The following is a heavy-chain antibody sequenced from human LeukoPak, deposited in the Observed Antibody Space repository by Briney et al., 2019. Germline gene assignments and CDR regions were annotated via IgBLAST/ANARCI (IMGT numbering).Heavy chain of an antibody. V-gene: IGHV3-66*01. CDR2: IYSGGST. D-gene: IGHD3-10*01. CDR1: GFTVSSHY. Sequence: PGGSLRLSCAASGFTVSSHYMSWVRQAPGKGLEWVSVIYSGGSTYYADSVKGRFTISRDDSKNTLYVQMNSLRADDTAVYYCATYYFASGGLFRHFDYWGQGTLVTVSS. CDR3: ATYYFASGGLFRHFDY. J-gene: IGHJ4*02.